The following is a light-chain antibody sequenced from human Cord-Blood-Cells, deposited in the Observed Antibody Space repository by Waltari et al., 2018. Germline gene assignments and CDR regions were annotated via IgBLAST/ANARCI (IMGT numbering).Light chain of an antibody. CDR2: YDD. CDR3: AAWDDSLNDYV. CDR1: SSNIGNNA. V-gene: IGLV1-36*01. J-gene: IGLJ1*01. Sequence: QSVLTQPPSVSEAPRQRVTISCSGSSSNIGNNAVNWYQQLPGKAPKLLIYYDDLLPSGVSDRFSGSKSGTSASLASSGLQSEDEADYYCAAWDDSLNDYVFGTGTKVTVL.